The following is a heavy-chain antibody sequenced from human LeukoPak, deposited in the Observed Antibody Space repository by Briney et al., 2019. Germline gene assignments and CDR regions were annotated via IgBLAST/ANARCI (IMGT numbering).Heavy chain of an antibody. V-gene: IGHV4-34*01. CDR3: ARVKWGPPGYSYAYRY. J-gene: IGHJ4*02. CDR2: INHSGST. D-gene: IGHD5-18*01. CDR1: GGSFSGYY. Sequence: SETLSLTCAVYGGSFSGYYWSWIRQPPGKGLEWIGEINHSGSTNHNPSLKSRVTISVDTSKNQFSLKLSSVTAADTAVYYCARVKWGPPGYSYAYRYWGQGTLVTVSS.